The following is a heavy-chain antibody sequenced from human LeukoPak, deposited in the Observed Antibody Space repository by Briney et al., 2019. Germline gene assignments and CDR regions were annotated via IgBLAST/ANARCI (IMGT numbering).Heavy chain of an antibody. D-gene: IGHD3-9*01. CDR3: ASADYDMAFDI. V-gene: IGHV4-31*03. CDR1: GGSISSGGYY. J-gene: IGHJ3*02. CDR2: IYYSGST. Sequence: SETLSLTCTVSGGSISSGGYYWSWIRQHPGKGLEWIGYIYYSGSTDYNPSLKSRFTMSVDTSKNRFSLKLSSVTAADTAVYHCASADYDMAFDIWGQGTMVTVSS.